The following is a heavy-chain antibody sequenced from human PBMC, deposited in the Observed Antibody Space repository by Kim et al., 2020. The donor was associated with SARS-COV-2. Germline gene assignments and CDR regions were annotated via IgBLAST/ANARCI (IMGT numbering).Heavy chain of an antibody. CDR2: ISYDGSNK. CDR1: GFTFSSYA. J-gene: IGHJ3*02. D-gene: IGHD2-2*01. CDR3: ARGTDIVVVPAAPSGPVQQLGGDAFDI. V-gene: IGHV3-30*04. Sequence: GGSLRLSCAASGFTFSSYAMHWVRQAPGKGLEWVAVISYDGSNKYYADSVKGRFTISRDNSKNTLYLQMNSLRAEDTAVYYCARGTDIVVVPAAPSGPVQQLGGDAFDIWGQGTMVTVSS.